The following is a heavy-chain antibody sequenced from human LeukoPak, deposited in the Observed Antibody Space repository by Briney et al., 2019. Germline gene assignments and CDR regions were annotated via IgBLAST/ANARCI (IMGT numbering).Heavy chain of an antibody. CDR1: GGSISSSSYY. J-gene: IGHJ4*02. CDR2: IYYSGST. CDR3: ARIQLWDYYFDY. Sequence: SETLSLTCTVSGGSISSSSYYWGWIRQPPGKGLEWIGSIYYSGSTYYNPSLKRRVTISVDTSKNQFSLKLSSVTAADTAVYYCARIQLWDYYFDYWGQGTLVTVSS. V-gene: IGHV4-39*01. D-gene: IGHD5-18*01.